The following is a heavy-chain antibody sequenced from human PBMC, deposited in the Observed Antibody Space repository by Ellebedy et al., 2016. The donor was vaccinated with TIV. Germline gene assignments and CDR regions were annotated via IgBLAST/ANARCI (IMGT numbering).Heavy chain of an antibody. V-gene: IGHV3-15*07. D-gene: IGHD3-3*01. J-gene: IGHJ4*02. CDR2: IKSKKDGGKT. Sequence: GESLKISCAASGFSFSNAWMNWVRQAPGKGLEWVGRIKSKKDGGKTDYASPVKDRFSISRDDSKKTLYLQMNSLKTEDTAVYYCTMFGAVIESHYYDYWGQGTLVTVSS. CDR3: TMFGAVIESHYYDY. CDR1: GFSFSNAW.